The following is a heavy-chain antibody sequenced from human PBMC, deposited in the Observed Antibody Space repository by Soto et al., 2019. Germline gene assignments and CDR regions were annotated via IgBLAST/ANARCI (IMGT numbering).Heavy chain of an antibody. V-gene: IGHV1-69*13. CDR1: GGTFSNHA. D-gene: IGHD3-22*01. J-gene: IGHJ4*02. CDR3: ARPKTYYYDSDTYYLNGFDY. CDR2: IIPILGTI. Sequence: GASVKVSCKASGGTFSNHAISWVRQAPGQGLEWMGVIIPILGTIKYAQKFQGRVRITADESTSTAYMDLSSLRFEDTAVYYCARPKTYYYDSDTYYLNGFDYWGQGTRVTVSS.